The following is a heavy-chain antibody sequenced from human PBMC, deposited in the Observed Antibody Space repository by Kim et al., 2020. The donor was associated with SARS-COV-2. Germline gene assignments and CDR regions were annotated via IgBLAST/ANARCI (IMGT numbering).Heavy chain of an antibody. J-gene: IGHJ6*02. CDR3: ASGTGIAAAPPSYGMDG. CDR1: GFTFSSYG. V-gene: IGHV3-33*01. D-gene: IGHD6-13*01. CDR2: IWYDGSNK. Sequence: GGSLRLSCAASGFTFSSYGMHWVRQAPGKGLEWVAIIWYDGSNKYYADSVKGRFTISRDNSKNTLYLQMNSLRAEDTAVYYCASGTGIAAAPPSYGMDGWGQGTTVSVSS.